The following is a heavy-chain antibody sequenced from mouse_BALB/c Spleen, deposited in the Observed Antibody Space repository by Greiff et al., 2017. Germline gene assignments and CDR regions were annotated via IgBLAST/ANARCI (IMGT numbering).Heavy chain of an antibody. CDR3: ARSPYGSTYVFAY. CDR1: GYTFTSYW. Sequence: QVQLQQSGAELAKPGASVKMSCKASGYTFTSYWMHWVKQRPGQGLEWIGYINPSTGYTEYNQKFKDKATLTADKSSSTAYMQLSSLTSEDSAVYYCARSPYGSTYVFAYWGQGTLVTVSA. J-gene: IGHJ3*01. D-gene: IGHD1-1*01. V-gene: IGHV1-7*01. CDR2: INPSTGYT.